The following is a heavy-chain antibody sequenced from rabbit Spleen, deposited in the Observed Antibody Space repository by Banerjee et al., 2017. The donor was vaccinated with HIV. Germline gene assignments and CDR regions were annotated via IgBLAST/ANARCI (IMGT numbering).Heavy chain of an antibody. CDR1: GFSFSSGYY. J-gene: IGHJ6*01. Sequence: QSLEESGGDLVKPGASLTLTCTASGFSFSSGYYMCWVRQAPGKGLEWISCIVGSSSGFTYSATWAKGRFTCSKTSSTTVTLQMTSLTVADTATYFCARDTATSFSSYGMDLWGPGTLVTVS. CDR2: IVGSSSGFT. V-gene: IGHV1S40*01. CDR3: ARDTATSFSSYGMDL. D-gene: IGHD7-1*01.